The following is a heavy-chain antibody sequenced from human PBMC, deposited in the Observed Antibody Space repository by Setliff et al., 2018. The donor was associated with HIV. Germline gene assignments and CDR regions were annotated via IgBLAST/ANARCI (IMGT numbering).Heavy chain of an antibody. D-gene: IGHD4-17*01. CDR2: IRSKAYGGTT. V-gene: IGHV3-49*03. Sequence: PGGSLRLSCTASGFTFGDYAMSWFRQAPGKGLEWVGFIRSKAYGGTTEYAASVKGRFTISRDDSKSIAYLQMNSLKTEDTAVYYCTRERAKTTVVTRGCWFDPWGQGTLVTVSS. J-gene: IGHJ5*02. CDR1: GFTFGDYA. CDR3: TRERAKTTVVTRGCWFDP.